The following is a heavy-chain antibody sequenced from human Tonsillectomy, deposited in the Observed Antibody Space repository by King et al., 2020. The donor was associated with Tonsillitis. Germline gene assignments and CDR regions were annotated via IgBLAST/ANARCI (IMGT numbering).Heavy chain of an antibody. J-gene: IGHJ4*02. CDR3: VRENWYYDY. V-gene: IGHV1-2*02. CDR1: GYTFTDFH. Sequence: QLVQSGAEVKKPGASVRVSCQASGYTFTDFHMHWVRQAPGQGLEWMAWIYPNDVGTYYAQKFQGRITLTRDTSINSVYMDLSRLTSDDTALYYCVRENWYYDYWGQGTLVAVSS. CDR2: IYPNDVGT. D-gene: IGHD1-1*01.